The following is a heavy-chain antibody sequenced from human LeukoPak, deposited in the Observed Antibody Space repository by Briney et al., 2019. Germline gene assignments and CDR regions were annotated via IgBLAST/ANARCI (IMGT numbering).Heavy chain of an antibody. V-gene: IGHV1-18*01. CDR3: ASKPQIIVAGHDAFDI. Sequence: ASVKVSCNTSGHTLTTYGFSWVRQAPGQGLEWMGWISAYHGQTNHAQKFQARLTLTTDTSTRTTYMELRSLRSDDTAVYFCASKPQIIVAGHDAFDILGQGKKVNVSS. J-gene: IGHJ3*02. D-gene: IGHD5-12*01. CDR1: GHTLTTYG. CDR2: ISAYHGQT.